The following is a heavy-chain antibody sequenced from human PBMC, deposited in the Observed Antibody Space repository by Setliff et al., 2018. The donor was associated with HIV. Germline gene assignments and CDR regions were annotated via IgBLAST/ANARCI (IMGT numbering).Heavy chain of an antibody. J-gene: IGHJ4*02. Sequence: GGSLRLSCAASGFTFSSYWMHWVRQAPGKGLVWVSRINSDGSSTSYADSVKGRFTISRDQSKNTLYLQMNTLRPEDTAVYYCVRVYDAVVLAGRLWGQGTLVTVS. CDR1: GFTFSSYW. D-gene: IGHD2-2*01. V-gene: IGHV3-74*01. CDR2: INSDGSST. CDR3: VRVYDAVVLAGRL.